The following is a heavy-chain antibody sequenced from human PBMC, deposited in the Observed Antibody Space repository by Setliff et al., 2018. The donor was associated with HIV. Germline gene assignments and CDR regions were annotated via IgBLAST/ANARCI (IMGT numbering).Heavy chain of an antibody. J-gene: IGHJ4*02. CDR3: ARDGSGSYYKGFDY. CDR1: GASINTDDYF. CDR2: IYYSGST. D-gene: IGHD3-10*01. V-gene: IGHV4-39*07. Sequence: KTSETLSLTCTVSGASINTDDYFWTWIRQPPGKGLEWIGSIYYSGSTNYNPSLKSRVTISVVTSKNQFSLKLSSVTAADTAVYYCARDGSGSYYKGFDYWGQGTLVTVSS.